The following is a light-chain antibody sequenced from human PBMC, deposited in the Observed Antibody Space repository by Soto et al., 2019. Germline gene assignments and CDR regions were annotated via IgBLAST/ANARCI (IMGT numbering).Light chain of an antibody. CDR3: SSYTSSSSYV. CDR1: SSYVGSYTR. V-gene: IGLV2-18*02. CDR2: EVS. J-gene: IGLJ1*01. Sequence: ITSKKTSSYVGSYTRVSWYQQPPGTAPKLMIYEVSNRPSGVPDRFSGSKSGNTASLTISGLQAEDEADYYCSSYTSSSSYVFGTGTKVTVL.